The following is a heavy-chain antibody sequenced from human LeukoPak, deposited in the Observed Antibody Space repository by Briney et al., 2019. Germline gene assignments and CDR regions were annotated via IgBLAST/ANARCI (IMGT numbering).Heavy chain of an antibody. D-gene: IGHD4-11*01. CDR3: ARDRQDDSNLDY. CDR2: ISAYNGNT. J-gene: IGHJ4*02. Sequence: ASVKVSCKASGYTFSTHGISWVRQVPGQGLEWMGWISAYNGNTYYAQKLQGRVIVTTDTSTSTAYMELRSLRSDDTAVYYCARDRQDDSNLDYWGQGTLVTVSS. CDR1: GYTFSTHG. V-gene: IGHV1-18*01.